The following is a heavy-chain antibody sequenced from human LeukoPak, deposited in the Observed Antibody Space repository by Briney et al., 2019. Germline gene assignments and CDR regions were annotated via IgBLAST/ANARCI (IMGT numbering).Heavy chain of an antibody. CDR3: ARLLPSLNYMDV. CDR1: GFTFDDYA. J-gene: IGHJ6*03. D-gene: IGHD2-15*01. Sequence: AGRSLRLSCAASGFTFDDYAMHWVRQAPGKGLEWVSGISWNSGSIGYADSVRGRFTISRDDAKNSLYLQMNSLRAEDTAVYYCARLLPSLNYMDVWGKGTTVTVSS. V-gene: IGHV3-9*01. CDR2: ISWNSGSI.